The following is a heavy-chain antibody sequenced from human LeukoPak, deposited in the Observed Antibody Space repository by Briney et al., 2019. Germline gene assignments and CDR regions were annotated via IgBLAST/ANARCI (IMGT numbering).Heavy chain of an antibody. CDR2: IYHSGST. V-gene: IGHV4-4*02. Sequence: PSETLSLTCAVSGGSISSSNWWSWVRQPPGKGLEWIGEIYHSGSTNYNPSLKSRVTISVDKSKNQFSLKLSSVTAADTAVYYCARERVVTAIHNWFDPWGQGTLVTVSS. D-gene: IGHD2-21*02. CDR3: ARERVVTAIHNWFDP. CDR1: GGSISSSNW. J-gene: IGHJ5*02.